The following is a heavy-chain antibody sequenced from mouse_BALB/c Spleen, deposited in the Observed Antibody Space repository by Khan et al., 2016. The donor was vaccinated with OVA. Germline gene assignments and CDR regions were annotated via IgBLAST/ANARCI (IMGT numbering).Heavy chain of an antibody. V-gene: IGHV3-2*02. CDR1: GYSITGDYA. J-gene: IGHJ3*01. CDR3: ARWFTY. Sequence: EVQLQESGPGLVKPSQSLSLTCTVTGYSITGDYAWNWIRQFPGNKLEWMGYISYSGSTTYNPSLKSRISSTRDTSKNQFFLQLNSVTTEDTATYYCARWFTYWGQGTLVTVSA. CDR2: ISYSGST.